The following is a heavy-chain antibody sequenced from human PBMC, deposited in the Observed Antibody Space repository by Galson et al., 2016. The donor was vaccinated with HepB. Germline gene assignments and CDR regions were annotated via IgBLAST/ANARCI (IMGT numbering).Heavy chain of an antibody. CDR2: TYDSGST. Sequence: SETLSLTCTVSSGSVSGYYWSWIRQPPGKGLEWIGHTYDSGSTKYNPSLKSRLTISIDTSKDQFSLKLSSVTAADTAVYYCARLFRLWDGFFDYWGQGTLVTVSS. D-gene: IGHD4/OR15-4a*01. CDR3: ARLFRLWDGFFDY. J-gene: IGHJ4*02. CDR1: SGSVSGYY. V-gene: IGHV4-59*08.